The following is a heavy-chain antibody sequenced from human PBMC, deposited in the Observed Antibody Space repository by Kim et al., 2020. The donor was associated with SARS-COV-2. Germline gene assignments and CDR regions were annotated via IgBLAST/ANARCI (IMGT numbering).Heavy chain of an antibody. Sequence: GGSLRLSCAASGFTVSSNYMSWVRQAPGKGLEWVSVIYSGGSTYYADSVKGRFTISRDNSKNTLYLQMNSLRAEDTAVYYCARAPVQLERGGDYWGQGTLVTVSS. V-gene: IGHV3-53*01. CDR2: IYSGGST. D-gene: IGHD1-1*01. CDR1: GFTVSSNY. CDR3: ARAPVQLERGGDY. J-gene: IGHJ4*02.